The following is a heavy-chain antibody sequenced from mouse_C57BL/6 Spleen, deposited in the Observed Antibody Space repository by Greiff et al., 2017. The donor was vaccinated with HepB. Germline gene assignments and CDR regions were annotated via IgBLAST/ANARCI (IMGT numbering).Heavy chain of an antibody. Sequence: QVQLQQSGAELVRPGASVTLSCKASGYTFTDYEMHWVKQTPVHGLEWIGAIDPETGGTAYNQKFKGKAILTADKSSSTAYMELRSLTSEDSAVYYCTRSLYDAYFDYWGQGTTLTVSS. D-gene: IGHD2-3*01. CDR2: IDPETGGT. CDR3: TRSLYDAYFDY. J-gene: IGHJ2*01. CDR1: GYTFTDYE. V-gene: IGHV1-15*01.